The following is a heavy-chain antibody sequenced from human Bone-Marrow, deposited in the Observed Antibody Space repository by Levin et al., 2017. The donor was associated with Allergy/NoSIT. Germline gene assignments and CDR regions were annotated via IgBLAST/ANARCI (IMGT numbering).Heavy chain of an antibody. CDR1: GFTFSSYA. J-gene: IGHJ4*02. CDR3: RWLSCPPLFDY. D-gene: IGHD6-19*01. Sequence: PGGSLRLSCAASGFTFSSYAMHWVRQAPGKGLEWVAVISYDGSNKYYADSVKGRFTISRDNSKNTLYLQMNSLRAEDTAVYYCRWLSCPPLFDYWGQGTLVTVSS. CDR2: ISYDGSNK. V-gene: IGHV3-30*04.